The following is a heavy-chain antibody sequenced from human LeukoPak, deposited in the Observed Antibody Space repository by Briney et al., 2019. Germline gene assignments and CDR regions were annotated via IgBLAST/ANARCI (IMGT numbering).Heavy chain of an antibody. V-gene: IGHV1-18*01. D-gene: IGHD3-10*01. CDR1: GYTFTSYG. J-gene: IGHJ5*02. Sequence: GASVKVSCKASGYTFTSYGISWVRQAPGQGLEWMGWISAYNGNTNYAQKLQGRVTMTTDTSTSTAYMELRSLRSDDTAVYYCARDQWFGESLGWFDPWGQGTQVTVSS. CDR3: ARDQWFGESLGWFDP. CDR2: ISAYNGNT.